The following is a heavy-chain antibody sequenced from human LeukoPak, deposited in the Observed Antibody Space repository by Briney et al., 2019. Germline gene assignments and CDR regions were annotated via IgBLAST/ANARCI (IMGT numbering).Heavy chain of an antibody. CDR1: GFTFSSYS. CDR3: ARGLHRIAVAGTGSFPFDY. J-gene: IGHJ4*02. Sequence: PGGSLRLSCAASGFTFSSYSINWVRQAPGKGLEWVSSISSSSRYIYYADSVKGRFTISRDNSKNTLYLQMNSLRAEDTAIYYCARGLHRIAVAGTGSFPFDYWGQGTLVTVSS. D-gene: IGHD6-19*01. V-gene: IGHV3-21*01. CDR2: ISSSSRYI.